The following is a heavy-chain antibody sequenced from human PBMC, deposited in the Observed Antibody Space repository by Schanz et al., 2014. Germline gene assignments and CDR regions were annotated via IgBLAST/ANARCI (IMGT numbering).Heavy chain of an antibody. J-gene: IGHJ4*02. Sequence: QLQMQTSGPGLVRPWETLSLTCTVSGGSISDSGAYWGWFRQTPGKGLEWIATLFYGGSKYYNPSFEIRVPMSVDASNNQPSLRLGSGPAADTGVYYCARHNRVWFGKEGCWGQGTLVTVSS. CDR3: ARHNRVWFGKEGC. V-gene: IGHV4-39*01. D-gene: IGHD3-10*01. CDR1: GGSISDSGAY. CDR2: LFYGGSK.